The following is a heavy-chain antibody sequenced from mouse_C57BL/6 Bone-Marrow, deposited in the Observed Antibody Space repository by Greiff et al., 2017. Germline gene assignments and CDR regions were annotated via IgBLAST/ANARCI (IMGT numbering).Heavy chain of an antibody. Sequence: QVQLQQPGAELVMPGASVKLSCKASGYTFTSYWMHWVKQRPGQGLEWIGEIDPSDSYTNYNQKFKGKSTLTVDKSSSTAYMQLSSLTSEVSAVYCCARRGVTTPLAYWGQGTLVTVSA. V-gene: IGHV1-69*01. D-gene: IGHD2-2*01. CDR3: ARRGVTTPLAY. CDR1: GYTFTSYW. J-gene: IGHJ3*01. CDR2: IDPSDSYT.